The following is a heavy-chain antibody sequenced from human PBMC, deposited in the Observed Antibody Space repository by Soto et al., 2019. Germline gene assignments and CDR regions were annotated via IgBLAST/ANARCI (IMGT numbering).Heavy chain of an antibody. D-gene: IGHD2-2*01. J-gene: IGHJ4*02. CDR2: IYWNGIE. V-gene: IGHV2-5*01. CDR1: GFSLTTSGVG. Sequence: QITLKESGPTLVKPTQTLTLTCTFSGFSLTTSGVGVTWIRQPPGKALEWLGLIYWNGIERYSPSLKSRLSLTKDTSKDQVLLTMPDVGPVDTATYYCAHTRVPDTLDYWVPGTRVTVSS. CDR3: AHTRVPDTLDY.